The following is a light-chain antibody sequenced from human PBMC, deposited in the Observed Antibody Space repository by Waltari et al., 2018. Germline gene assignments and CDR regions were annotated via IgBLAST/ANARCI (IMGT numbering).Light chain of an antibody. CDR1: QSVSSY. Sequence: VILTQSPATLSLSPGERATLSCRASQSVSSYLDWYQQKPGQAPRLLIYGASSRATGIPDRFSGSGSGTDFTLTISSLEPEDVGVYHCYQHSSGYSFGQGTKVEIK. CDR3: YQHSSGYS. V-gene: IGKV3-11*01. J-gene: IGKJ2*03. CDR2: GAS.